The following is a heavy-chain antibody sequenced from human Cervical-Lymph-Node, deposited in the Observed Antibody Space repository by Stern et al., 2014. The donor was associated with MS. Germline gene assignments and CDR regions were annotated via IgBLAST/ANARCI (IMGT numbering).Heavy chain of an antibody. CDR1: GYTFTSYW. CDR2: IFPGGSDI. J-gene: IGHJ4*02. Sequence: EVQLVESGPEVKRPGESLKISCQASGYTFTSYWIGWVRQMPGKGLEWIAIIFPGGSDIRYSPSFQGQVTISADKSSSIAYLQWNNLKASDTAIYYCARQRYFDYWGQGTLVTVSS. V-gene: IGHV5-51*01. CDR3: ARQRYFDY.